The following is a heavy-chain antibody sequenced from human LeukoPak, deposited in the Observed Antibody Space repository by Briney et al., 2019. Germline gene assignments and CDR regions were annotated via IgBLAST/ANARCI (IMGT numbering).Heavy chain of an antibody. J-gene: IGHJ1*01. Sequence: GGSLRLSCAASGFTFSSYAMSWVRQAPGKGLEWVSAISGSGGSTYYADSVKGRFTISRDNSKNTLYLQMNSLRAEDTAVYYCATHCSSTSCHGYFQHWGQGTLVTVSS. D-gene: IGHD2-2*01. CDR1: GFTFSSYA. CDR2: ISGSGGST. CDR3: ATHCSSTSCHGYFQH. V-gene: IGHV3-23*01.